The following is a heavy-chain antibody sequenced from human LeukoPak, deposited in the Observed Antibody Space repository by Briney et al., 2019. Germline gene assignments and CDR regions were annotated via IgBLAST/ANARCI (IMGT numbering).Heavy chain of an antibody. Sequence: PGGSLRLSCAASGFTFSSYAMSWVRQAPGKGLEWVSTISNSGGTTYYADSVKGRFTISRDDSENTLYLQMNSLRAEDTAVYYCAKATGYLLWGQGTLVTGSS. CDR1: GFTFSSYA. CDR2: ISNSGGTT. CDR3: AKATGYLL. D-gene: IGHD1-14*01. J-gene: IGHJ4*02. V-gene: IGHV3-23*01.